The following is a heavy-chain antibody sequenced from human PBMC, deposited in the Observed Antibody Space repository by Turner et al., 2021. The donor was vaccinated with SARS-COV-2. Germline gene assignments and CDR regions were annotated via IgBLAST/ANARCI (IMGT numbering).Heavy chain of an antibody. CDR3: ARDIVVVPAAMGPCY. CDR2: IKPCGGST. D-gene: IGHD2-2*01. CDR1: GYTFTSYY. V-gene: IGHV1-46*01. J-gene: IGHJ4*02. Sequence: QVQLVQSGAEVKKPGASVQVSCKASGYTFTSYYMHWVRQAHGQGLERMGIIKPCGGSTSYAQKCQGRVTMTRDTSTSTVYMELSSLRSEETAVYYCARDIVVVPAAMGPCYWGQGTLVTVSS.